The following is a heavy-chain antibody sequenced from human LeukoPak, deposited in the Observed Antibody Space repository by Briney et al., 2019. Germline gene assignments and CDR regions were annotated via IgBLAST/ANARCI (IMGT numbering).Heavy chain of an antibody. D-gene: IGHD2-21*01. V-gene: IGHV3-53*01. CDR2: IYSGGST. Sequence: PGGSLRLSCAASGFTFSSYAMSWVRQAPGKGLEWVSVIYSGGSTYYADSVKGRFTISRDNSKNTLYLQMNSLRAEDTAVYYCAREGPPTYSTRGDYWGQGTLVTVSS. CDR1: GFTFSSYA. CDR3: AREGPPTYSTRGDY. J-gene: IGHJ4*02.